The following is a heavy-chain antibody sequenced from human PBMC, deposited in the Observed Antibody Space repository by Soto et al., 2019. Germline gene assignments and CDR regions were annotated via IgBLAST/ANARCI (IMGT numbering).Heavy chain of an antibody. CDR2: IYSSGST. Sequence: GGSLRLSCAASGFTVSNNYMTWVRQAPGKGLEWVSFIYSSGSTYYADSVKGRFTISRDNAKNSLYLQMNGLRAEDTAVYYCARDRYSYYDFWSGSLPYYYYGMDVWGQGTTVTVSS. CDR1: GFTVSNNY. D-gene: IGHD3-3*01. CDR3: ARDRYSYYDFWSGSLPYYYYGMDV. V-gene: IGHV3-53*01. J-gene: IGHJ6*02.